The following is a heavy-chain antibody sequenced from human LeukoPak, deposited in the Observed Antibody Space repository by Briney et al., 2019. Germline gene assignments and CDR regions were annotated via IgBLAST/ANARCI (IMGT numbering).Heavy chain of an antibody. CDR2: ISWNSGSI. CDR1: GFTFDDYA. CDR3: AKGPLIEVAGTTWDY. V-gene: IGHV3-9*01. Sequence: QSGGSLRLSCAASGFTFDDYAMHWVRQAPGKGLEWVSGISWNSGSIGYADSVKGRFTISRDNTKNTLYLQMNSLRAEDRAIYYCAKGPLIEVAGTTWDYWGQGTLVTVSS. D-gene: IGHD6-19*01. J-gene: IGHJ4*02.